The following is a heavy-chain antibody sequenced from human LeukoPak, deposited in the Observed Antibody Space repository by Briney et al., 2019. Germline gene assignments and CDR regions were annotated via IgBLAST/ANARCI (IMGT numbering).Heavy chain of an antibody. CDR3: AKDSATTVTSVDY. V-gene: IGHV3-7*03. CDR2: IKQDGSEK. Sequence: GGSLRLSCAASGFTFSSYWMSWVRQAPGKGLEWVANIKQDGSEKYYVDSVKGRFTISRDNAKNSLYLQMNSLRAEDTAAYYCAKDSATTVTSVDYWGQGTLVTVSS. CDR1: GFTFSSYW. D-gene: IGHD4-17*01. J-gene: IGHJ4*02.